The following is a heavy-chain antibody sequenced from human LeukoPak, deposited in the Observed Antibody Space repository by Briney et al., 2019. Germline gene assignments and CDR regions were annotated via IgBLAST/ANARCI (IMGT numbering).Heavy chain of an antibody. CDR1: GGSISSSSYY. J-gene: IGHJ4*02. CDR2: IYYSGST. V-gene: IGHV4-39*07. Sequence: SETLSLTCTVSGGSISSSSYYWGWIRQPPGKGLEWIGSIYYSGSTYYNPSLKSRVTISVDTSKNQFSLKLSSVTAADTAVYYCARDGMRLWFGELLSHFDYWGQGTLVTVSS. D-gene: IGHD3-10*01. CDR3: ARDGMRLWFGELLSHFDY.